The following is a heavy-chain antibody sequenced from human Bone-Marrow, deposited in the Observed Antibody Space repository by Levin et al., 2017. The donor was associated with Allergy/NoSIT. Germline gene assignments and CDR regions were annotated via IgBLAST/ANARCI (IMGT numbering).Heavy chain of an antibody. J-gene: IGHJ6*02. CDR3: AKVISHLSYGMDV. D-gene: IGHD2/OR15-2a*01. V-gene: IGHV3-9*01. CDR2: ISRDGRSV. CDR1: GFKFDDYA. Sequence: GGSLRLSCATSGFKFDDYAMHWVRQAPGKGLEWVSGISRDGRSVGYADSVKGRFTISRDNAKNSLYIEMNSLRAEDTALYYCAKVISHLSYGMDVWGQGTTVTVFS.